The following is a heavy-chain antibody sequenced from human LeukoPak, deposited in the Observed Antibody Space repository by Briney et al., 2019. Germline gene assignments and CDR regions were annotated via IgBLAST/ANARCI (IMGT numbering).Heavy chain of an antibody. Sequence: SETLSLTCAVYGGSFSGYYWSWIRQPPGKGLEWIGEINHSGSTNYNPSLKSRVTISVDTSKNQFSLKLSSVTAADTAVYYCARGGIVLMVYAMALDYWGQGTLVTVSS. J-gene: IGHJ4*02. D-gene: IGHD2-8*01. CDR2: INHSGST. CDR1: GGSFSGYY. CDR3: ARGGIVLMVYAMALDY. V-gene: IGHV4-34*01.